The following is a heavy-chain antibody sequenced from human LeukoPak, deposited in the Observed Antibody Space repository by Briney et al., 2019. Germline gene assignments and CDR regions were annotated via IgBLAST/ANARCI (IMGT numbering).Heavy chain of an antibody. V-gene: IGHV4-30-4*01. Sequence: PSETLSLTCTVSGGSISSGDYYWSWIRRPPGKGLEWIGYIYYSGSTYYNPSLKSRVTISVDTSKNQFSLKLSSVTAADTAVYYCARGGAGSYYGTTFDPWGQGTLVTVSS. D-gene: IGHD3-10*01. CDR2: IYYSGST. CDR1: GGSISSGDYY. CDR3: ARGGAGSYYGTTFDP. J-gene: IGHJ5*02.